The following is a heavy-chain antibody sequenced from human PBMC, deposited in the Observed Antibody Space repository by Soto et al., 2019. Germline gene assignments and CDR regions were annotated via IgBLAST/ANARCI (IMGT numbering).Heavy chain of an antibody. Sequence: GGSLRLSCAGSGFAFSSYAMHWVRQAPGKGLEWVAVISYDGSNKYYADSVKGRFTISRDNSKNTLYLQMNSLRAEDTAVYYCARASPRYYDSSGQPDYWGQGTLVTVS. CDR1: GFAFSSYA. CDR2: ISYDGSNK. J-gene: IGHJ4*02. V-gene: IGHV3-30-3*01. CDR3: ARASPRYYDSSGQPDY. D-gene: IGHD3-22*01.